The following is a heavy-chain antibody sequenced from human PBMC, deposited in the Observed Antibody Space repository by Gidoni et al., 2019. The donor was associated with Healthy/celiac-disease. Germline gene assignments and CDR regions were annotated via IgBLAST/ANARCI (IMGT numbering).Heavy chain of an antibody. J-gene: IGHJ4*02. CDR2: IYYSGST. D-gene: IGHD3-10*01. Sequence: QLQLQESGPGLVKPSETLSLTCTVSGGSISSSSYYWGWIRQPPGKGLEWIGSIYYSGSTYYNPSLKSRVTISVDTSKNQFSLKLSSVTAADTAVYYCATNHVLLWFGESGSFDYWGQGTLVTVSS. CDR3: ATNHVLLWFGESGSFDY. V-gene: IGHV4-39*01. CDR1: GGSISSSSYY.